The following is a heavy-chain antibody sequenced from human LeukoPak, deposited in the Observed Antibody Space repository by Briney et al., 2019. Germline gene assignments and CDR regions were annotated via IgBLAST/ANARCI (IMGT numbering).Heavy chain of an antibody. D-gene: IGHD2-21*02. CDR1: GGSISSSSYY. Sequence: SETLSLTCTVSGGSISSSSYYWGWIRQPPGKGLEWIGSIYYSGSTYYNPSLKSRVTISVDTSKNQFSLKLSSVTAADTAVYYCANIVVVTGYYYGMDVWGQGTTVTVSS. CDR3: ANIVVVTGYYYGMDV. CDR2: IYYSGST. J-gene: IGHJ6*02. V-gene: IGHV4-39*07.